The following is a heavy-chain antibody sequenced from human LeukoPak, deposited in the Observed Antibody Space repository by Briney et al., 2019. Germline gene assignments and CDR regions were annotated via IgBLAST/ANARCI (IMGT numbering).Heavy chain of an antibody. CDR3: ARDRGMVAFDY. V-gene: IGHV3-69-1*01. Sequence: GGSLRLSCAASGFTFSNYWMHWVRQAPGKGLEWVSSISSSGYISYADSVRGRFTISRDNAKNSVYLQINSLRAEDTAVYYCARDRGMVAFDYWGQGTLVTVSS. D-gene: IGHD2-15*01. J-gene: IGHJ4*02. CDR2: ISSSGYI. CDR1: GFTFSNYW.